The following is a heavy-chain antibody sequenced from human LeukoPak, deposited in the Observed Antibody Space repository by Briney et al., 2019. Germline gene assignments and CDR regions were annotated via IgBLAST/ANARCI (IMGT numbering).Heavy chain of an antibody. J-gene: IGHJ6*03. CDR1: GFTVSSNY. V-gene: IGHV3-53*05. Sequence: GGSLRLSCAASGFTVSSNYMSWVRQAPGKGLEWVSVIYSGGSTYYADSVKGRFTISRDNSKNTLYLQMNSLRAEDTAVYYCAKDRLGCSSTSCYTDYYYMDVWGKGTTVTVSS. D-gene: IGHD2-2*02. CDR3: AKDRLGCSSTSCYTDYYYMDV. CDR2: IYSGGST.